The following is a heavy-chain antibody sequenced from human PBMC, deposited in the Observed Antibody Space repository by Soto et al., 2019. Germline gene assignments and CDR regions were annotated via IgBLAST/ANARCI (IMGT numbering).Heavy chain of an antibody. CDR1: GYSFTRYW. Sequence: GESLKISCKVSGYSFTRYWIGWVRQMPGKGLEWIGIIFPDDGETRYSPSFQGQVTISADTSIVTAYLKWSSLKASDTATYFCARQGFTKQYYYGMDIWGQGTAVTVS. J-gene: IGHJ6*02. D-gene: IGHD2-8*01. CDR3: ARQGFTKQYYYGMDI. CDR2: IFPDDGET. V-gene: IGHV5-51*01.